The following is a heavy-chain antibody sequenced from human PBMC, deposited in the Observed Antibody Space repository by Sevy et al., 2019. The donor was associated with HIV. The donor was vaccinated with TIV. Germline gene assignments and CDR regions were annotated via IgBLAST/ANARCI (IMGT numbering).Heavy chain of an antibody. Sequence: GGSLRLSCAASGFTFSSYAMHWVRQAPGKGLEWVAVISYDGGNKYYADSVKGRFTTSRDNSKNTLYRQKDGLSAEDTALYYCARDDEPDYCYFDLDVWGQGTTVTVSS. CDR3: ARDDEPDYCYFDLDV. V-gene: IGHV3-30-3*01. CDR2: ISYDGGNK. CDR1: GFTFSSYA. J-gene: IGHJ6*02.